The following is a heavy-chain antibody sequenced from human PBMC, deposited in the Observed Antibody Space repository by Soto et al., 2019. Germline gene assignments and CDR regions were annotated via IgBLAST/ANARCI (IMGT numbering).Heavy chain of an antibody. CDR1: GFSLSSTRMA. CDR3: AHIVVAGLGYYFDY. D-gene: IGHD6-19*01. Sequence: QITLKESGPTLVKPTQPLTLTCTFSGFSLSSTRMAVGWIRQPPGKALEWLALIYWDDDKRYSPFLKSRLTITKDTSKNQVVPTMSNMDPVDTARYYCAHIVVAGLGYYFDYWGQGTLVTVSS. V-gene: IGHV2-5*02. J-gene: IGHJ4*02. CDR2: IYWDDDK.